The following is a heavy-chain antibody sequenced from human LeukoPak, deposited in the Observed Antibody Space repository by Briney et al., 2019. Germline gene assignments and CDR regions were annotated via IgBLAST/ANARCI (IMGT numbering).Heavy chain of an antibody. CDR1: GYSFTSYW. CDR3: ATPSYGNTYYYGMDV. CDR2: IYPGDSDT. Sequence: GESLKISCKGSGYSFTSYWIGWVRQMPGKGPEWMGIIYPGDSDTRYSPSFQGQVTISADKSISTAYLQWSSLKASDTAMYYCATPSYGNTYYYGMDVWGQGTTVTVSS. V-gene: IGHV5-51*01. J-gene: IGHJ6*02. D-gene: IGHD1-26*01.